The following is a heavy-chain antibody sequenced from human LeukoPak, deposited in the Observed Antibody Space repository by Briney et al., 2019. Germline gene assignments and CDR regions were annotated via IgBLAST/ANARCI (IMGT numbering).Heavy chain of an antibody. CDR1: GFTFDDYA. D-gene: IGHD3-10*01. J-gene: IGHJ4*02. V-gene: IGHV3-9*03. CDR2: ISWNSGSI. Sequence: GGSLRLSCAASGFTFDDYAMHWVRQAPGKGLEWVSGISWNSGSIGYADSVKGRFTISRDNAKNSLYLQMNSLRAEDMALYYCAKDYYGSGSSHYDYWGQGTLVTVSS. CDR3: AKDYYGSGSSHYDY.